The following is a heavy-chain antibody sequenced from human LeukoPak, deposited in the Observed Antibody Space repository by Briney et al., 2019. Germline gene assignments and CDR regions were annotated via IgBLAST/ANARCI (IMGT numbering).Heavy chain of an antibody. J-gene: IGHJ6*03. D-gene: IGHD2-21*02. V-gene: IGHV3-11*01. CDR2: ISSSGSTI. CDR3: ARSTQNWHCGGDCYWGGHYYYYYMDV. Sequence: PGGSLRLSCAASGFTFSDYYMSWIRQAPGKGLEWVSYISSSGSTIYYADSVKGRFTISRDNAKNSLYLQMNSLRAEDTAVYYCARSTQNWHCGGDCYWGGHYYYYYMDVWGKGTTVTISS. CDR1: GFTFSDYY.